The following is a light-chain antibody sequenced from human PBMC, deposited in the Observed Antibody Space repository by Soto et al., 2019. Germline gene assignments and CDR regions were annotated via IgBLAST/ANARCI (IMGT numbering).Light chain of an antibody. J-gene: IGKJ5*01. V-gene: IGKV3-11*01. CDR1: PSVTNF. Sequence: EIVLTQSPATLSLSPGERATLSCRASPSVTNFLAWYQQKPGQAPRLLIYGAFNRATGIPARFSGSGSGTDFTLTISSLEPEDFAVYYCQQSNIWPPVTFGQGTRLEI. CDR2: GAF. CDR3: QQSNIWPPVT.